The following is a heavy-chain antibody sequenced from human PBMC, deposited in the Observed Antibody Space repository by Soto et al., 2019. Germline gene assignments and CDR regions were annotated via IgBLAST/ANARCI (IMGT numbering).Heavy chain of an antibody. J-gene: IGHJ4*02. CDR3: ANGGKYGPVTPFAY. Sequence: WGSLRLSCAASGFTFSSYGMHWVRQAPGKGLEWVALISYDGNNKYYVDSVKGRFTISRDNSKNTLYLQMDSLRAEDTAVYYCANGGKYGPVTPFAYWGQGTLVTVSS. CDR2: ISYDGNNK. V-gene: IGHV3-30*18. CDR1: GFTFSSYG. D-gene: IGHD2-15*01.